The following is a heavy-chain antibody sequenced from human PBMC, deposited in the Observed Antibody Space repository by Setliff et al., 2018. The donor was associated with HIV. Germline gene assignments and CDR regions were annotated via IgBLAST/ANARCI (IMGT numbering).Heavy chain of an antibody. J-gene: IGHJ6*03. CDR2: IYYSGST. Sequence: NPSETLSLTCTVSGGSISSYYWSWIRQPPGKGLEWIGYIYYSGSTNYNPSLKSRVTISVDTSKNPFSLKLSSVTAADTAVYYCARGRRYCSGGSCYVVGWYYYYYMDVWGKGTTVTVSS. CDR1: GGSISSYY. V-gene: IGHV4-59*12. CDR3: ARGRRYCSGGSCYVVGWYYYYYMDV. D-gene: IGHD2-15*01.